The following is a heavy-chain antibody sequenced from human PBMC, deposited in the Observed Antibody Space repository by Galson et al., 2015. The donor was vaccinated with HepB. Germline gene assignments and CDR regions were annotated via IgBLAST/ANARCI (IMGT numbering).Heavy chain of an antibody. CDR2: INAGNGNT. CDR1: GYTFTSYA. D-gene: IGHD1-26*01. V-gene: IGHV1-3*01. Sequence: SVKVSCKASGYTFTSYAMHWVRQAPGQRLEWMGWINAGNGNTKYSQKFQGRVTITRDTSASTAYMELSSLRSEDTAVYYCARDCGGSYYWYYYGMDVWGQGTTVTVSS. J-gene: IGHJ6*02. CDR3: ARDCGGSYYWYYYGMDV.